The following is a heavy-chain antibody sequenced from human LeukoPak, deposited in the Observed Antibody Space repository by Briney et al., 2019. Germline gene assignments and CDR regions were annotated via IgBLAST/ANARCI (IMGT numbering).Heavy chain of an antibody. V-gene: IGHV1-2*02. CDR2: INPNSGGT. CDR3: ARVLSGYSYYYYGMDV. Sequence: ASVKVSCKASGYTFTGYYMHWVRQAPGQGLEWMGWINPNSGGTNYAQKFQGRVTMTRDTSISTAYMELTRLRSDDTAVYYCARVLSGYSYYYYGMDVWGQGTTVNVSS. CDR1: GYTFTGYY. D-gene: IGHD2-15*01. J-gene: IGHJ6*02.